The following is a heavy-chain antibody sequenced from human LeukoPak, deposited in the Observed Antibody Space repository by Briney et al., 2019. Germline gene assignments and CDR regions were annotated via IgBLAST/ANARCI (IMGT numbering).Heavy chain of an antibody. V-gene: IGHV3-53*01. CDR1: GFTVSSNY. J-gene: IGHJ6*02. D-gene: IGHD3-22*01. CDR2: IYSGGST. CDR3: ASNYYDSRYYGMDV. Sequence: HPGGSLRLSCASSGFTVSSNYMSWVRQAPGKGLEWVSVIYSGGSTYYADSVKGRFTISRDNSKNTLYLQMNSLRAEDTAVYYCASNYYDSRYYGMDVWGQGTTVTVSS.